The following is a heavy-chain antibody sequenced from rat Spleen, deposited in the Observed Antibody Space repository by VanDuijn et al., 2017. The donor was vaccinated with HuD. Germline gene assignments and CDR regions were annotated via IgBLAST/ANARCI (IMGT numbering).Heavy chain of an antibody. CDR2: ISTSGDYT. CDR1: GFTFSSFP. CDR3: TRHAYYDGYYHWYFDF. D-gene: IGHD1-12*03. J-gene: IGHJ1*01. V-gene: IGHV5-46*01. Sequence: EVQLVESGGGLVQPGRSMKLSCAASGFTFSSFPMAWVRQAPTKGLEWVATISTSGDYTYYRDSVKGRFTVSRDNAKSTLYLQMDSLRSEDTATHYCTRHAYYDGYYHWYFDFWGPGTMVTVSS.